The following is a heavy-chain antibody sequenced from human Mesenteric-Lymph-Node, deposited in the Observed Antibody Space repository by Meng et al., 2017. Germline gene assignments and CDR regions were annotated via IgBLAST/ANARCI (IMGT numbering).Heavy chain of an antibody. Sequence: SETLSLTCAVSGYSISSTYYWGWIRQPPGKGLEWIGSIYHSGSTYYNPSLKSRVTISVDTSKNQFSLKLSSVTAADTAVYYCARDPQYYYDSSGSHIDYWGQGTLVNGAS. CDR1: GYSISSTYY. D-gene: IGHD3-22*01. J-gene: IGHJ4*02. V-gene: IGHV4-38-2*02. CDR3: ARDPQYYYDSSGSHIDY. CDR2: IYHSGST.